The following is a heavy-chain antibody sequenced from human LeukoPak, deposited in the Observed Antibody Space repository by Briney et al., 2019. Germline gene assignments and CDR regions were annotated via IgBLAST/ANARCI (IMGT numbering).Heavy chain of an antibody. D-gene: IGHD3-22*01. Sequence: SETLSLTCTVSGGSISSYYWSWLRQPAGKGLEWIGRICTSGSTNYNPSLKSRVTMSVDTSKNQFSLKLSSVTAADTAVYYCARIYYYDSSAFFSFGPWGQGTLVTVSS. J-gene: IGHJ5*02. V-gene: IGHV4-4*07. CDR1: GGSISSYY. CDR3: ARIYYYDSSAFFSFGP. CDR2: ICTSGST.